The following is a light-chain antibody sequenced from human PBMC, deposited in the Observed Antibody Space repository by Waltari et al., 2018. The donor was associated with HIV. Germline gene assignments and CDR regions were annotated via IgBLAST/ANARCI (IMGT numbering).Light chain of an antibody. J-gene: IGKJ5*01. V-gene: IGKV1-39*01. CDR3: QQTYGKSIN. CDR1: QEMINF. CDR2: GVS. Sequence: DIQMNQSPSSLSISIGDRVSITCRASQEMINFFNWYQQKPGVAPKLIMYGVSTLNRGVPYRVSGSGSVTLYTLTVADVQPEDCATYYCQQTYGKSINLGRETRLEI.